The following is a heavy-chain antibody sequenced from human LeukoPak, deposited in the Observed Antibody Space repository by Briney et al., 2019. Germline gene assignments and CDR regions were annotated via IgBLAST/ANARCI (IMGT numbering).Heavy chain of an antibody. CDR3: ARSLVRGPHDS. V-gene: IGHV3-30-3*01. J-gene: IGHJ5*01. CDR1: GFTFSTYV. Sequence: GGSVRLSCAASGFTFSTYVMHWVRQAPGKGLEWVATILSDGSNQYYANSVKGRFTISRDNSKNTLYLQMNSLRPDDTAVYYCARSLVRGPHDSWGHGTLVIVSS. D-gene: IGHD3-10*01. CDR2: ILSDGSNQ.